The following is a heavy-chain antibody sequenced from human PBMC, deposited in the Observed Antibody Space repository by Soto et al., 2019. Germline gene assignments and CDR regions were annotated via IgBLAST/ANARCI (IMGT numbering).Heavy chain of an antibody. D-gene: IGHD3-10*02. V-gene: IGHV3-30*02. J-gene: IGHJ4*02. CDR2: MSYDGSDT. CDR1: GFIFSNNG. Sequence: VGSLRLSCVGSGFIFSNNGMHWVRQTPGKGLEWVAFMSYDGSDTFYADSVKGRFTISRDNPKNTLFLHMSNLRAEDTAMYYCTIVRVADSALDHWGQGTLVTVSS. CDR3: TIVRVADSALDH.